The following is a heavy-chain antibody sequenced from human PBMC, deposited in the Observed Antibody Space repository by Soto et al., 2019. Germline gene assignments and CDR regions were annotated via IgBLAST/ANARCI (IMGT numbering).Heavy chain of an antibody. CDR2: IYWDDDK. Sequence: QITLKESGPTLVKPTQTLTLTCTFSGFSLSTSGVGVGWIRQPPGKALEWLALIYWDDDKRYSPSLKSRLTITKDTSKNQVVLTMTNMDPVDTATYYCAHSQWPIAADVDWFAHWGQGTLVTVSS. D-gene: IGHD6-13*01. CDR3: AHSQWPIAADVDWFAH. CDR1: GFSLSTSGVG. J-gene: IGHJ5*02. V-gene: IGHV2-5*02.